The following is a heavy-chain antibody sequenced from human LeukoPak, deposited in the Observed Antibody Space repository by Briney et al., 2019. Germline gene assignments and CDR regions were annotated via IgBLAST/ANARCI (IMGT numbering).Heavy chain of an antibody. CDR2: IKQDGSGK. V-gene: IGHV3-7*01. D-gene: IGHD2-21*02. CDR1: GFTFNTYW. Sequence: GGSLRLSCAASGFTFNTYWMSWVHQAPGKGLEWVANIKQDGSGKYYVDSVKGRFTISRDDAKNSLYLQMNSLRAEDTAVYFCARGVTPDYWGQGALVTVSS. CDR3: ARGVTPDY. J-gene: IGHJ4*02.